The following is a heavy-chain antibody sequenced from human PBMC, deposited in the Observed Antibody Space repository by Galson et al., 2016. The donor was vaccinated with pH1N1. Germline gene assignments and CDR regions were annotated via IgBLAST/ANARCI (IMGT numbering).Heavy chain of an antibody. CDR2: IIPIFGTA. J-gene: IGHJ5*02. CDR3: ARWDYGDYVGWFDP. D-gene: IGHD4-17*01. V-gene: IGHV1-69*13. Sequence: SVKVSCKASGGTFSSYGISWVRQAPGQGLEWMGRIIPIFGTANYAQKFQGRVTITADESTSTAYMELSSLRSEDTAVYYCARWDYGDYVGWFDPWGQGTLVTVSP. CDR1: GGTFSSYG.